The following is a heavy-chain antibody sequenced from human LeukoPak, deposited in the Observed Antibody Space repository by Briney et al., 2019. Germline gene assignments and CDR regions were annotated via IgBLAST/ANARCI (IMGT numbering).Heavy chain of an antibody. CDR1: GYTFTSYG. CDR3: ARHGNDCGDYSYYYGMDV. D-gene: IGHD4-17*01. J-gene: IGHJ6*02. Sequence: ASVKVSCKASGYTFTSYGISWVRQAPGQGLEWMGWISAYNGNTNYAQKLQGRVTMTTDTSTSTAYMELRSLRSDDTAVYYCARHGNDCGDYSYYYGMDVWGQGTTVTVSS. V-gene: IGHV1-18*01. CDR2: ISAYNGNT.